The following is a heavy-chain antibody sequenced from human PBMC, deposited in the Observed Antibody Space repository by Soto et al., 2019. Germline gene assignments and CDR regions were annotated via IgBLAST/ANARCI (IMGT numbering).Heavy chain of an antibody. Sequence: SESLSLTCSVAAGSFRSGCYSWSWIRQPPGKGLEWIGYVYHNGGSSYNSSFKSRVSMSLDTSKNQFSLNLDSMTAPYTDVYCCRGYFTYFDSWGQGNRVTVSS. J-gene: IGHJ4*02. D-gene: IGHD2-8*01. CDR2: VYHNGGS. CDR1: AGSFRSGCYS. CDR3: RGYFTYFDS. V-gene: IGHV4-61*01.